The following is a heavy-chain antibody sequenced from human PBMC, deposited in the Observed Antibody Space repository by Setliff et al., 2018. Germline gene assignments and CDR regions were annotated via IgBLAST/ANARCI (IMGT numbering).Heavy chain of an antibody. CDR3: ARTCSGSGCYAGLES. V-gene: IGHV3-74*03. CDR2: IKTDGSAT. J-gene: IGHJ4*02. Sequence: GESLKISCEASGFTFSSYWMHWVRQAPGQGLVWVSRIKTDGSATTYADSVQGRFTISRDNAKNTLYLQMNSLRVEDTAVYYCARTCSGSGCYAGLESWGQGTPVTVSS. CDR1: GFTFSSYW. D-gene: IGHD2-15*01.